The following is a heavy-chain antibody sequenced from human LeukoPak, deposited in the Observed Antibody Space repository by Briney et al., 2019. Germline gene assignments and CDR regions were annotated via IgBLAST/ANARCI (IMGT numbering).Heavy chain of an antibody. V-gene: IGHV3-7*01. Sequence: GGSLRLSRAASGFTFSSYWMSWVRQAPGKGLEWVANIKQDGSEKYYVDSVKGRFTISRDNAKNSLYLQMNSLRAEDTAVYYCVPWMFSLFDYWGQGTLVTVSS. CDR2: IKQDGSEK. CDR1: GFTFSSYW. CDR3: VPWMFSLFDY. J-gene: IGHJ4*02. D-gene: IGHD3-10*02.